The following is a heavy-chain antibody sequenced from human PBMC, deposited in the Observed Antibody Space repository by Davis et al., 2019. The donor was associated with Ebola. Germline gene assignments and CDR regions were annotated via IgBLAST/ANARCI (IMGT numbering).Heavy chain of an antibody. CDR1: GGSMGESY. D-gene: IGHD3-22*01. CDR2: IYYSGST. CDR3: AREAYYYDSSGYHRGGFDY. Sequence: MPSETLSLTCTVSGGSMGESYWSWVRQPPGKGLEWIGYIYYSGSTNYNSSLKSRVTMSVDTSKNQFSLKLSSVTAADTAVYYCAREAYYYDSSGYHRGGFDYWGQGTLVTVSS. J-gene: IGHJ4*02. V-gene: IGHV4-59*01.